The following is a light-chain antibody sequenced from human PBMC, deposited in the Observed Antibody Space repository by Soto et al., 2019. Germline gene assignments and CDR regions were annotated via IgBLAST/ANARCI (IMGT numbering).Light chain of an antibody. CDR3: QQYNNWPPIT. CDR2: GAF. V-gene: IGKV3-15*01. CDR1: QTVRRN. Sequence: VLTQSPATLSVSPGERATLYCRASQTVRRNLAWYQQKPGQAPRLLILGAFTRATGIPARFSGSGSGADFTLTISSLQSEDSAVYYCQQYNNWPPITFGQGTRLEIK. J-gene: IGKJ5*01.